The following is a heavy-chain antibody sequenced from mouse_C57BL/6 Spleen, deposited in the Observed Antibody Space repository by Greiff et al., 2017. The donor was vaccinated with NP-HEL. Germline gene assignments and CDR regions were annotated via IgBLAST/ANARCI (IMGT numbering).Heavy chain of an antibody. CDR1: GYAFSSSW. J-gene: IGHJ4*01. V-gene: IGHV1-82*01. CDR3: AREEYGRSYYAMDY. D-gene: IGHD1-1*01. CDR2: IYPGDGDT. Sequence: QVQLQQSGPELVKPGASVKISCKASGYAFSSSWMNWVKQRPGKGLEWIGRIYPGDGDTNYNGKFKGKATLTADKSSSTAYMQLSSLTSEDSAVYFCAREEYGRSYYAMDYWGQGTSVTVSS.